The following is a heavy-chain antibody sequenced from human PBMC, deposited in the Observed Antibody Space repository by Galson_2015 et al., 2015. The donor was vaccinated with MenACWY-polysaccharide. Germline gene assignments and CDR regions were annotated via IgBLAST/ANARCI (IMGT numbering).Heavy chain of an antibody. CDR1: GFSISSGSY. Sequence: ETLSLNCAVSGFSISSGSYWGWIRQPPGKGLEWIGSIYHSGSTYYNPSLKSRVTISVDTSKNQFSLKLSSVTAADTAVYYCARVEKYSGSYYILHWGQGTLVTVSS. V-gene: IGHV4-38-2*01. CDR2: IYHSGST. D-gene: IGHD1-26*01. CDR3: ARVEKYSGSYYILH. J-gene: IGHJ4*02.